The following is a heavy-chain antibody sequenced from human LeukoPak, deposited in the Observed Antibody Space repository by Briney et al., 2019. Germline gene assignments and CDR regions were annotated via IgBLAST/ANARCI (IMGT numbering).Heavy chain of an antibody. CDR1: GFTFSNYN. D-gene: IGHD4/OR15-4a*01. J-gene: IGHJ4*02. CDR2: ISSTSIYI. V-gene: IGHV3-21*01. CDR3: ARSDYGTSGNFDY. Sequence: PGGSLRLSCAAFGFTFSNYNMNWVRQAPGKGLEWVSSISSTSIYIYYADSVKGRFTISRDNAKNSLYLQMNSLRAEDTAVYYCARSDYGTSGNFDYWGQGTLVTVSS.